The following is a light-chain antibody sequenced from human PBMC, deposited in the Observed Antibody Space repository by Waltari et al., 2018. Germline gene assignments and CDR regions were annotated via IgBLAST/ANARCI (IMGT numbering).Light chain of an antibody. CDR1: QDIKTW. CDR3: QQADSFPPLT. J-gene: IGKJ4*01. V-gene: IGKV1-12*01. CDR2: AAS. Sequence: DIQMTQSPSAVSASLGDRVTITCRASQDIKTWLAWYQHKPGKAPKLLFSAASSLQSVVPSRFSGSGSGTDVTLTIINLQPEDFATYYCQQADSFPPLTFGGGTKVEIK.